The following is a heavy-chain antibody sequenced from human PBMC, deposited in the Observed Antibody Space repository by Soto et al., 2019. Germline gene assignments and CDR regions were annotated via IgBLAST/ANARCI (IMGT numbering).Heavy chain of an antibody. V-gene: IGHV4-34*01. Sequence: QVQLQQWGAGLLKPSETLSLTCAVYGGSFSGYYWTWIRQPPGTGLEWIGEINHSGSTNYNPSLKSRVTISVDTSKDPFSLKLTSVTAADTAVYYCARDKITGLFDYWGHGTLVTVSS. CDR3: ARDKITGLFDY. CDR2: INHSGST. J-gene: IGHJ4*01. CDR1: GGSFSGYY. D-gene: IGHD2-8*02.